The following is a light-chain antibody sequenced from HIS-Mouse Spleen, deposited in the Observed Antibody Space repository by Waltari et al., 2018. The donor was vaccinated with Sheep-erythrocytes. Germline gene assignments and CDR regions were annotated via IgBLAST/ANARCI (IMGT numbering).Light chain of an antibody. J-gene: IGLJ3*02. CDR2: EDS. CDR3: YSTDSSGNHRV. V-gene: IGLV3-10*01. CDR1: ALPKKY. Sequence: SYELTQPPSVSVSPGQTARLTCSGDALPKKYAYWYQPKAGQAPVLVIYEDSKRPSGIPEGFSGSSSGTMATLTISGAQVEDEADYYCYSTDSSGNHRVFGGGTKLTVL.